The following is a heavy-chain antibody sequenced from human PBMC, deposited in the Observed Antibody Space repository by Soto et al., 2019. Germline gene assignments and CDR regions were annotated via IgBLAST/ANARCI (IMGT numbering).Heavy chain of an antibody. Sequence: EVQLLESGGGLVQPGGSLRLSCAASGFTFSSYAMSWVRQAPGKGLEWVSAISGSGGSAYYADSVTGRFTITRDNSKNPLYLQMNSLRAEDTAVYYCAKVSRRIYGWFDPWGQGTLVTVSS. J-gene: IGHJ5*02. V-gene: IGHV3-23*01. D-gene: IGHD3-16*01. CDR3: AKVSRRIYGWFDP. CDR1: GFTFSSYA. CDR2: ISGSGGSA.